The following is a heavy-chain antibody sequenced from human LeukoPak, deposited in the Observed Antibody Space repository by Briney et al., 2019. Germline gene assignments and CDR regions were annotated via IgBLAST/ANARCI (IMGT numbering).Heavy chain of an antibody. CDR1: GGTFSSYA. V-gene: IGHV1-69*05. Sequence: SVKVSCKASGGTFSSYAISWVRQGPGQGLEWMGGIIPIFGAANYAQKFQGRVTITTDESTSTAYMELSSLRVEDTAVYFCARNYYGSGRQISPLDYWGQGTLVTVSS. CDR3: ARNYYGSGRQISPLDY. CDR2: IIPIFGAA. D-gene: IGHD3-10*01. J-gene: IGHJ4*02.